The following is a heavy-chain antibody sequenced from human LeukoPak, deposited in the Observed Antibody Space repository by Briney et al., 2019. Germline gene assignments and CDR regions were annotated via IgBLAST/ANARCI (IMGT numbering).Heavy chain of an antibody. J-gene: IGHJ6*03. CDR2: TYYRSKWHN. V-gene: IGHV6-1*01. CDR3: ARAGGYMDV. Sequence: SQTLSLTCAISGDSVSSNSAAWNWIRQSPSGGLEWLGRTYYRSKWHNDYAVSVKSRITIKADTSKNQFSLQLNSVTPEDTAAYYCARAGGYMDVWGKGTTVTVSS. CDR1: GDSVSSNSAA.